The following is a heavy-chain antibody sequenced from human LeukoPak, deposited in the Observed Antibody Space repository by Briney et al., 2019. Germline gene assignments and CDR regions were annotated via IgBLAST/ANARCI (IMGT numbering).Heavy chain of an antibody. CDR3: ARRSSGGGLFDY. Sequence: SETLSLTCTVSGGSISSSSYYWGWIRQPPGKGLEWIGSIFYSGNTYYNPSLKGRVTISVDTSKNHFSLKLSSVTSADTAVYYCARRSSGGGLFDYWGQGTLVTVSS. CDR1: GGSISSSSYY. J-gene: IGHJ4*02. CDR2: IFYSGNT. V-gene: IGHV4-39*02. D-gene: IGHD6-19*01.